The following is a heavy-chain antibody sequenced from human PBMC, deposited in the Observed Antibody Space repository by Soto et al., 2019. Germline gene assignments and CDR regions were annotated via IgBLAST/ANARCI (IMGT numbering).Heavy chain of an antibody. CDR3: ARSRYSSSWYEVGYYCYDGMDV. J-gene: IGHJ6*02. V-gene: IGHV1-69*12. D-gene: IGHD6-13*01. Sequence: QVQLVQSGAEVKKPGSSVKVSCKASGGTFSSYAISWVRQAPGQGLEWMGGIIPIFGTANYAQKFKGRVTITADESTSTAYMELSSLRSEDTAVYYCARSRYSSSWYEVGYYCYDGMDVWGQGTTVTVSS. CDR2: IIPIFGTA. CDR1: GGTFSSYA.